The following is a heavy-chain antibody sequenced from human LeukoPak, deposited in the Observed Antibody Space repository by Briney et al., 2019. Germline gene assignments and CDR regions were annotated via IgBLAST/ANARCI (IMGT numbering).Heavy chain of an antibody. J-gene: IGHJ3*02. CDR1: GYTFTSYG. D-gene: IGHD3-22*01. Sequence: EASVKVSCKASGYTFTSYGISWARQAPGQGLEWMGWISAYNGNTNYAQKLQGRVTMTTDTSTSTAYMELRSLRSDDTAVYYCARDRRPLRYDSSGYYPFPRYDAFDIWGQGTMVTVSS. CDR2: ISAYNGNT. V-gene: IGHV1-18*01. CDR3: ARDRRPLRYDSSGYYPFPRYDAFDI.